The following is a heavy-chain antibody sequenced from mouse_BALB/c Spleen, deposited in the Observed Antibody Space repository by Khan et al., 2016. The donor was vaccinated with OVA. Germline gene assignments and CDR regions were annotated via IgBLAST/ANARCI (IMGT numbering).Heavy chain of an antibody. CDR3: VRSGYGSFAF. D-gene: IGHD1-2*01. J-gene: IGHJ3*01. V-gene: IGHV1S29*02. CDR2: FFPNSGGS. CDR1: GYTFTDYN. Sequence: VQLKQSGPEVVKPGASVKISCKASGYTFTDYNMDWLKQRHGKSLEWIGYFFPNSGGSGYNQKFKTKATLTVDIYSSTAYMDLRSLTSEDSAVYYCVRSGYGSFAFWGQGTLVTVSA.